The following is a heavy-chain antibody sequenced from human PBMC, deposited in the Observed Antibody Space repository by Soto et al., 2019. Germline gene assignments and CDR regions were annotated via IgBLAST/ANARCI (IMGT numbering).Heavy chain of an antibody. CDR3: ARDLPVMVEVSDY. Sequence: QVQLVQSGAEVKKPGASVKVSCKASGYTFTSYYMHWVRQAPGQGLEWMGIINPSGGSTSYAQKLQARVTMTTYTSTSTVYMELSSLRSEGTAVYYCARDLPVMVEVSDYWGEGTLVTVSS. CDR1: GYTFTSYY. J-gene: IGHJ4*02. D-gene: IGHD5-18*01. V-gene: IGHV1-46*04. CDR2: INPSGGST.